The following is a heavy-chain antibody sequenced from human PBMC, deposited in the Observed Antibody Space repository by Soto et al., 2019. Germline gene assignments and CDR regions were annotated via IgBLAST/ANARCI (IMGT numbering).Heavy chain of an antibody. J-gene: IGHJ5*02. V-gene: IGHV4-59*01. CDR3: ARDGEICRGGSCYPDWFDP. Sequence: ASETLSLTCTVSGGSISSYYWSWIRQPPGKGLEWIGYIYYSGSTNYNPPLKSRVTISVDTSKNQFSLKLSSVTAADTAVYFCARDGEICRGGSCYPDWFDPWGQGTLVTVS. CDR1: GGSISSYY. CDR2: IYYSGST. D-gene: IGHD2-15*01.